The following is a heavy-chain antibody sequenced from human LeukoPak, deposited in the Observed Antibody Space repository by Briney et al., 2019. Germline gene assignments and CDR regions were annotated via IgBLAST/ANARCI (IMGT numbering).Heavy chain of an antibody. J-gene: IGHJ5*02. CDR3: TREASGSVMRS. Sequence: SQTLSLTCAISGGSVSSNSAAWNWIRQSPSGGLEWLGRTYYRSKWYNDYAVSVKSRITINPDTSKNQLSLQLNSVTPEDTAIYYCTREASGSVMRSWGQGTLVTVSS. CDR1: GGSVSSNSAA. V-gene: IGHV6-1*01. CDR2: TYYRSKWYN. D-gene: IGHD3-10*01.